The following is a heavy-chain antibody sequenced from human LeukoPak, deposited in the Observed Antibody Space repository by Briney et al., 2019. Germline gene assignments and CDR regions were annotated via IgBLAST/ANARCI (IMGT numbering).Heavy chain of an antibody. CDR2: INSDGSST. V-gene: IGHV3-74*01. J-gene: IGHJ6*02. D-gene: IGHD2-15*01. CDR3: ANEGRDNYYYYAMDV. Sequence: GGSLRLSCAASRFSFSSYSMIWVRQTPGKGLVWVSRINSDGSSTGYADSVKGRFTISRDNAKNTLYLQMNSLRADDTAVYYCANEGRDNYYYYAMDVWGQGTTVTVSS. CDR1: RFSFSSYS.